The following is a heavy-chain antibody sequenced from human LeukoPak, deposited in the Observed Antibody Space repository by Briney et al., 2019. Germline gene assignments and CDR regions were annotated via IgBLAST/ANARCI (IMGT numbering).Heavy chain of an antibody. V-gene: IGHV3-9*01. D-gene: IGHD5-24*01. CDR3: ARDLHRDGVNWPYFDY. CDR1: GFTFDDYA. Sequence: TGGSLRLSCAASGFTFDDYAMHWVRQAPGKGLEWVSGISWNSVSIGYADSVKGRFTISRDNAKNSLYLQMNSLRAEDTAVYYCARDLHRDGVNWPYFDYWGQGTLVTVSS. J-gene: IGHJ4*02. CDR2: ISWNSVSI.